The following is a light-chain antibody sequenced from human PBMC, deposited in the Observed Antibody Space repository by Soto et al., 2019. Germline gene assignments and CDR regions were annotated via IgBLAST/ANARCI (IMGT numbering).Light chain of an antibody. V-gene: IGLV1-47*01. J-gene: IGLJ3*02. CDR3: AAWDDTLKV. Sequence: QAVVTQPPSASGTPGQRVTISCSGSSSNIGSNYVYWYQQLPGTAPKLLIFRNNQRPSGVPDRFSGSKSGTSASLAIGGLRSEDEADYYCAAWDDTLKVFGGGTKLTVL. CDR1: SSNIGSNY. CDR2: RNN.